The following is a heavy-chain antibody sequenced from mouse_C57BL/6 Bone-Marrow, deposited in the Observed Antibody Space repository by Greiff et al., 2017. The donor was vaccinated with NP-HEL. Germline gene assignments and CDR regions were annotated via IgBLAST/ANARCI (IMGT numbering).Heavy chain of an antibody. V-gene: IGHV1-69*01. CDR3: ARLIYDGYYGFDY. CDR2: IDPSDSYT. D-gene: IGHD2-3*01. J-gene: IGHJ2*01. Sequence: QVQLQQSGAELVMPGASVKLSCKASGYTFTSYWMHWVKQRPGQGLEWIGEIDPSDSYTNYNQKFKGKSTLTVDKSSSTAYMQLSSLTSEDSAVYYCARLIYDGYYGFDYWGQGTTLTVSS. CDR1: GYTFTSYW.